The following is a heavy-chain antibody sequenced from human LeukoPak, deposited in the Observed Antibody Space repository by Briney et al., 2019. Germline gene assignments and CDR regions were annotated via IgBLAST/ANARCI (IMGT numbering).Heavy chain of an antibody. CDR3: AELGITMIGGV. V-gene: IGHV3-48*03. CDR2: ISSSGSTI. Sequence: GGSLRLSCAASGFTFSSYERNWVRQAPGKGRDWVSYISSSGSTIYYADSVKGRFTISRDNAKNSLYLQMNSLRAEDTAVYYCAELGITMIGGVWGKGTTVTISS. D-gene: IGHD3-10*02. CDR1: GFTFSSYE. J-gene: IGHJ6*04.